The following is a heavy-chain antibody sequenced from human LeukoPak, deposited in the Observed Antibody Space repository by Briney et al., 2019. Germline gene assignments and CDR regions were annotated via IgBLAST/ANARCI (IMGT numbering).Heavy chain of an antibody. V-gene: IGHV2-70*11. J-gene: IGHJ3*02. Sequence: ESGPALVKPTATLTLTCTFSGFSLRTRGMCVSWIRQPPGKALQWLSRIDWDDDKYYSTSLETRLTISKDTSKNQVVLTMTKMDPVDTATYYCARMTAGYSSGWFAFDIWGQGTMVTVSS. CDR1: GFSLRTRGMC. D-gene: IGHD6-19*01. CDR3: ARMTAGYSSGWFAFDI. CDR2: IDWDDDK.